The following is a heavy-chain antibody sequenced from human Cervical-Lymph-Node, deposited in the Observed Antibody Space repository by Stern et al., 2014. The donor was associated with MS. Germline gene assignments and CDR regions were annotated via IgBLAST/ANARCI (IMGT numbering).Heavy chain of an antibody. CDR3: AHSRVKYCRGGTCYSSLFDY. CDR2: IYWDDDK. D-gene: IGHD2-15*01. CDR1: GFSVATAGVG. Sequence: SWWESGPTLVKPTQTVTLTCTLSGFSVATAGVGVGWIRQPPGKALEWLALIYWDDDKLYSPSLKNRLTIIKDTSKNQVVLTMTNVDPVDTATYYCAHSRVKYCRGGTCYSSLFDYWGQGTLVTVSS. J-gene: IGHJ4*02. V-gene: IGHV2-5*02.